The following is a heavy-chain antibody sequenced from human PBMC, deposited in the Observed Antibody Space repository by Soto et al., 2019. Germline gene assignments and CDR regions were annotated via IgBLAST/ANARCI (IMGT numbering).Heavy chain of an antibody. V-gene: IGHV4-31*03. CDR2: IYYSGNT. CDR3: ARDPSYGDYSYYGMDV. D-gene: IGHD4-17*01. CDR1: GASINGGGYY. Sequence: QVQLQESGPGLVKPSQTLSLTCTVSGASINGGGYYWSWIRQHPGKCLEWIGSIYYSGNTYYSPSLKSRVTRSVDPSKNHFSLRLTSVTAADTAVYYCARDPSYGDYSYYGMDVWGQGTTVTVSS. J-gene: IGHJ6*02.